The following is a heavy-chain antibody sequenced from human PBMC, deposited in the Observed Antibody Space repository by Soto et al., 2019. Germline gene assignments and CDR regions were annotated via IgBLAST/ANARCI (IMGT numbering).Heavy chain of an antibody. CDR3: ARELKAGGHVSMDV. CDR2: VIPIVGTS. Sequence: QVQLVQSGAEVKEPGSSGKVACQASGGAFRTYAIRWVRQARGQGLEWMGGVIPIVGTSNYLPKFQGRVSISADRATEKVYMVLSSIRFDDTAVYFCARELKAGGHVSMDVWGQGTRVTVSS. D-gene: IGHD3-16*01. J-gene: IGHJ6*02. CDR1: GGAFRTYA. V-gene: IGHV1-69*06.